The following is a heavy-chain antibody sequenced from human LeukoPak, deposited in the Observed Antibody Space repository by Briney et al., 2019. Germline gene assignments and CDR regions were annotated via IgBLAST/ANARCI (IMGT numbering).Heavy chain of an antibody. V-gene: IGHV3-23*01. CDR3: ANGREYYDILTGYYGPRSRVADI. Sequence: PGGSLRLSCAASGFTFSSYSMNWVRQAPGKGLEWVSAISGSGGSTYYADSVKGRFTISRDNSKNTLYLQMNSLRAEDTAVYYCANGREYYDILTGYYGPRSRVADIWGQGTMVTVSS. CDR1: GFTFSSYS. D-gene: IGHD3-9*01. CDR2: ISGSGGST. J-gene: IGHJ3*02.